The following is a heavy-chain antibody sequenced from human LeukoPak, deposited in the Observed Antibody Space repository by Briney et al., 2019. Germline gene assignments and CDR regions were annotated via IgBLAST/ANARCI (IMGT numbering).Heavy chain of an antibody. CDR1: GFTFRSYS. Sequence: GGSLRLSCAASGFTFRSYSMNWVRQAPGKGLEWVSSINSDSNYIYYADSVQGRFTISRDNAKNSLYLQKNSLRAEDTAVYYCAVAYYYGSGDAFDIWGQGTKVTVSS. J-gene: IGHJ3*02. CDR2: INSDSNYI. V-gene: IGHV3-21*01. CDR3: AVAYYYGSGDAFDI. D-gene: IGHD3-10*01.